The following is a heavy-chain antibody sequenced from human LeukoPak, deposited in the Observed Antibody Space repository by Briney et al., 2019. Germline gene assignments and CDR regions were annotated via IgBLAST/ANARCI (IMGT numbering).Heavy chain of an antibody. V-gene: IGHV3-30*18. Sequence: PGGSLRLSCAASGFTFSSYGTHWVRQAPGKGLEWVAVISYDGSNKYYADSVKGRFTISRDNSKNTLYLQMNSLRAEDTAVYYCAKVVVPAASGYSYGPLYYYGMDVWGQGTTVTVSS. CDR3: AKVVVPAASGYSYGPLYYYGMDV. J-gene: IGHJ6*02. D-gene: IGHD5-18*01. CDR2: ISYDGSNK. CDR1: GFTFSSYG.